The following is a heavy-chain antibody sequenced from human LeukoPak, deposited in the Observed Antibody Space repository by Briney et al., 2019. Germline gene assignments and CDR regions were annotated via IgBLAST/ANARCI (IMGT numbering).Heavy chain of an antibody. D-gene: IGHD2-15*01. CDR2: IYYSGST. CDR3: AREGYCSGGSCSTDRLDAFDI. V-gene: IGHV4-59*01. Sequence: SETLSLTCTVSGGSISSYYWSWIRQPPGKGLEWIGYIYYSGSTNYNPSLKSRVTISVATSQNQFSLKLSSVTSADSAVYYCAREGYCSGGSCSTDRLDAFDILGQGTMVTVSS. CDR1: GGSISSYY. J-gene: IGHJ3*02.